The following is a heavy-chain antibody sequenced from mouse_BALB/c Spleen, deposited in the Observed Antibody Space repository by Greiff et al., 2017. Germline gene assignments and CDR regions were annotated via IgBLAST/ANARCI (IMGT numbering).Heavy chain of an antibody. J-gene: IGHJ2*01. CDR3: TRGGVTTDYFDY. D-gene: IGHD2-2*01. CDR1: GYTFTSYW. Sequence: EVQLQQSGTVLARPGASVKMSCKASGYTFTSYWMHWVKQRPGQGLEWIGAIYPGNSDTSYNQKFKGKAKLTAVTSTSTAYMELSSLTNEDSAVYYCTRGGVTTDYFDYWGQGTTLTVSS. V-gene: IGHV1-5*01. CDR2: IYPGNSDT.